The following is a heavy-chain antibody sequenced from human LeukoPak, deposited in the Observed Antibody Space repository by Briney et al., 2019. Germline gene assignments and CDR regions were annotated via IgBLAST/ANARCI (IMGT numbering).Heavy chain of an antibody. J-gene: IGHJ2*01. CDR2: IYTSGSP. V-gene: IGHV4-61*02. CDR3: ARGVVYAIENWYFYL. CDR1: GGSISSGSYY. Sequence: SETLSLTCTGSGGSISSGSYYWSWLRQPAGKGLEGIERIYTSGSPKYNLSLKTRVPISVHMSQHQFSLKLSSVAPAHPAVYYCARGVVYAIENWYFYLWGRGTLVTVSS. D-gene: IGHD2-8*02.